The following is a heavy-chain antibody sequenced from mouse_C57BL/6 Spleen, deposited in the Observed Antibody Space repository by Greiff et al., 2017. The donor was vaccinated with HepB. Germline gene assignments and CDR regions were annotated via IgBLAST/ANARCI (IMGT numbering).Heavy chain of an antibody. CDR3: ARVSGWLLLDY. Sequence: EVQLQQSVAELVRPGASVKLSCTASGFNIQNTYMHWVKQRPEQGLEWIGRIDPANGNTKYAPKFQGKATITADTSSNTAYLQLSSLTSEDTAIYYCARVSGWLLLDYWGQGTTLTVSS. CDR1: GFNIQNTY. D-gene: IGHD2-3*01. J-gene: IGHJ2*01. CDR2: IDPANGNT. V-gene: IGHV14-3*01.